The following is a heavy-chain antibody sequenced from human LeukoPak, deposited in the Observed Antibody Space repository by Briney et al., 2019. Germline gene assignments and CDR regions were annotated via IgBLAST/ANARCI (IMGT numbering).Heavy chain of an antibody. J-gene: IGHJ4*02. CDR1: GYSLSGGYP. V-gene: IGHV4-38-2*02. D-gene: IGHD3-3*01. CDR3: AREVEWLLLLYYLDY. CDR2: IYHSGST. Sequence: SETLCLTCAVSGYSLSGGYPWGWIRKPPGRGLEWFGRIYHSGSTDYNPSLKSRVTISVDKSKNQFSLTLSSVTAADTAVDYCAREVEWLLLLYYLDYWGQGTLVTVSS.